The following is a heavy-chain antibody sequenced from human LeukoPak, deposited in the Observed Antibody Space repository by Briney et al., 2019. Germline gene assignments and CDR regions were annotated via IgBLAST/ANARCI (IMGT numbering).Heavy chain of an antibody. CDR2: ISPSSSTI. Sequence: GGSLRLSRAASGFTFSSYGMNWVRQAPGKGLEWVSYISPSSSTIYYADSGKGRFTISRDNAKNSLYLQMNSLRAEDTAVYYCAKGYYDYVWGSYYFDYWGQGTLVTVSS. V-gene: IGHV3-48*01. D-gene: IGHD3-16*01. CDR1: GFTFSSYG. CDR3: AKGYYDYVWGSYYFDY. J-gene: IGHJ4*02.